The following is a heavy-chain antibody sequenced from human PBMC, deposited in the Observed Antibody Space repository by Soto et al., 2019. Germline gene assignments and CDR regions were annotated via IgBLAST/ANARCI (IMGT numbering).Heavy chain of an antibody. Sequence: QVQLVEYGGGLVKPGGSLRLSCAASGFTFSDYYLSWFRQAPGKGLVWLAYISTSGSTTNYADSVKGRFTISRDNAKNSLYMQMDSLIAEDTAVYYCARDQRTPPVLRGAIDHWGQGTLVTVSS. D-gene: IGHD2-21*01. CDR3: ARDQRTPPVLRGAIDH. V-gene: IGHV3-11*01. CDR2: ISTSGSTT. CDR1: GFTFSDYY. J-gene: IGHJ4*02.